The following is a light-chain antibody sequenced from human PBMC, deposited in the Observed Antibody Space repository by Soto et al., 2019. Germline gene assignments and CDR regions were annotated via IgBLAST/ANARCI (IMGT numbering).Light chain of an antibody. J-gene: IGKJ4*01. CDR1: QSIRSW. CDR3: QQYDSSST. Sequence: DIQMTQSPSSLSAFVGDRVTITCRASQSIRSWLAWYQQKPGKAPRLLIYKASTLQSGVPSRFGGSGSGTEFTLTISSLQPDDSATYYCQQYDSSSTFGGGTKVEIK. CDR2: KAS. V-gene: IGKV1-5*03.